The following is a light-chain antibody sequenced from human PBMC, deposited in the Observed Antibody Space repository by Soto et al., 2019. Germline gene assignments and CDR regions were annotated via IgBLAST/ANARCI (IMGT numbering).Light chain of an antibody. CDR1: QSVLYSSNNKNY. Sequence: DIVMSQAHAYQAVSLGERATINCKSSQSVLYSSNNKNYLAWYQQKPGQPPRLLIYWASTRESGIPDRFSGSGSGTDFTLTISSLQSEDVAVYFCQQYCHTLRTFGGGTKVDI. CDR3: QQYCHTLRT. J-gene: IGKJ4*01. V-gene: IGKV4-1*01. CDR2: WAS.